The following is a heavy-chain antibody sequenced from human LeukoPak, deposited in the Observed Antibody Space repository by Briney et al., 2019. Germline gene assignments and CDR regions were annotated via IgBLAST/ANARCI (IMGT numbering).Heavy chain of an antibody. CDR1: GGTFSSYA. CDR2: IIPIFGTA. Sequence: SVKVSCKASGGTFSSYAISWVRQAPGQGLEWMGGIIPIFGTANYAQKFQGRVTITADESTSTAYMELSSLRSEDTAVYYCARDSGAYCGGDCYYNWFDPWGQGTLVTVSS. CDR3: ARDSGAYCGGDCYYNWFDP. V-gene: IGHV1-69*13. J-gene: IGHJ5*02. D-gene: IGHD2-21*01.